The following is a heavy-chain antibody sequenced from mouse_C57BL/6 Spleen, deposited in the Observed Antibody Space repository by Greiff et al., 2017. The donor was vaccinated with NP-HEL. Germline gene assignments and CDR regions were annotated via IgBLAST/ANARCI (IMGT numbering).Heavy chain of an antibody. J-gene: IGHJ2*01. V-gene: IGHV1-50*01. CDR1: GYTFTSYW. CDR2: IDPSDSYT. D-gene: IGHD4-1*01. Sequence: VQLQQPGAELVKPGASVKLSCKASGYTFTSYWMQWVKQRPGQGLEWIGEIDPSDSYTNYNQKFKGKSTLTVDTSSSTAYMQLSSLTSEDSAVYYCANRELGIDDWGQGTTLTVSS. CDR3: ANRELGIDD.